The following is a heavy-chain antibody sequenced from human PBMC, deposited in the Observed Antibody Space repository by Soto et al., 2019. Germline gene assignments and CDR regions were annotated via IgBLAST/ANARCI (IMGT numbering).Heavy chain of an antibody. CDR3: VKDRDSNSWPSRDV. Sequence: ASVKVSCKTSGYTFTRNGISWVRQAPGQGLEWMGWISPKSGSIKYAQKFQGRVIMTTDTSTSTAYMELRSLRSDDTAVYYCVKDRDSNSWPSRDVWGPGATVTVSS. V-gene: IGHV1-18*01. CDR1: GYTFTRNG. CDR2: ISPKSGSI. J-gene: IGHJ6*02. D-gene: IGHD3-22*01.